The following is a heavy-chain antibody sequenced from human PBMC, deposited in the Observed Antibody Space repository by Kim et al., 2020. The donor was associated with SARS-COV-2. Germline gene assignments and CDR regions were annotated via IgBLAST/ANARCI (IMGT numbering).Heavy chain of an antibody. J-gene: IGHJ3*02. CDR3: TRGNPIPGGWYDAFDI. D-gene: IGHD6-19*01. Sequence: VKNRFTISRDDSKNTAYLEMNSLKTEDTAVYYCTRGNPIPGGWYDAFDIWGQGTMVTVSS. V-gene: IGHV3-73*01.